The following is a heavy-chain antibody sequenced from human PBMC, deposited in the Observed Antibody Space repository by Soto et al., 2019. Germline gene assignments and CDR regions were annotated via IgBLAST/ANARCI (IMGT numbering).Heavy chain of an antibody. Sequence: GGSLRLSCAGSGFIFSSYSIHWVRQAPGKGLEWAAVIPHDGGHYYADSVKGRFALSRDNSGNTVYLQMSSLRPEDTAVYYCVRAKTPGTGWHINTWGRGTLVTVSS. CDR3: VRAKTPGTGWHINT. J-gene: IGHJ5*02. V-gene: IGHV3-30*09. CDR1: GFIFSSYS. CDR2: IPHDGGH. D-gene: IGHD6-19*01.